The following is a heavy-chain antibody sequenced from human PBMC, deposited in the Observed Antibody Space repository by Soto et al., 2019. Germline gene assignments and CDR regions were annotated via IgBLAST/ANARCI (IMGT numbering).Heavy chain of an antibody. D-gene: IGHD1-26*01. Sequence: PGGSLRLSCAASGFTLSYYWMHWVRQAPGKGLVWVSRINSDGSTTNYADSVKGRFTISRDNAKNTLYLEMNSLRAEDTAVYYCANFYSGRYSTYWGQGTLVTVS. V-gene: IGHV3-74*01. CDR1: GFTLSYYW. CDR2: INSDGSTT. J-gene: IGHJ4*02. CDR3: ANFYSGRYSTY.